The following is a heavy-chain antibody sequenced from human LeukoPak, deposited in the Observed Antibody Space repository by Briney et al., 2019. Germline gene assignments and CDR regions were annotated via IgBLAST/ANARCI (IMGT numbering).Heavy chain of an antibody. CDR2: ISSSSSYI. Sequence: GGSLRLSCAASGLTFSSYSMNWVHQAPGKGLEWVSSISSSSSYIYYADSVKGRFTISRDNAKNSLYLQMNSLRAEDTAVYYCARDRWQLAQDFDYWGQGTLVTVSS. J-gene: IGHJ4*02. CDR3: ARDRWQLAQDFDY. V-gene: IGHV3-21*01. CDR1: GLTFSSYS. D-gene: IGHD6-6*01.